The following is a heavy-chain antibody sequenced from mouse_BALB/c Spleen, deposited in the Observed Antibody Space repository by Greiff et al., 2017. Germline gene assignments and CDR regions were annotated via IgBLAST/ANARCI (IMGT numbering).Heavy chain of an antibody. Sequence: QVQLQQSGTVLVRPGTSVKISCKASGYTFTNYWLGWVKQRPGHGLEWIGDIYPGGGYTNYNEKFKGKATLTADTSSSTAYMQLSSLTSEDSAVYFCARPSTVVARGFAYWGQGTLVTVSA. CDR2: IYPGGGYT. CDR3: ARPSTVVARGFAY. J-gene: IGHJ3*01. D-gene: IGHD1-1*01. V-gene: IGHV1-63*02. CDR1: GYTFTNYW.